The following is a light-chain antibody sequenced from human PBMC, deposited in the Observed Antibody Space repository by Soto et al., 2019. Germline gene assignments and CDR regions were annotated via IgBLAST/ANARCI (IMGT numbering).Light chain of an antibody. V-gene: IGKV3-11*01. CDR1: QGISRF. CDR2: DAS. Sequence: EIVLTQSPATLSLSPGDRATLSCRASQGISRFLAWYQQKPGQVPRLLIYDASSRAVGVPSRFSGSGSGTDFTLTISCLEPEDFAMYYCHQRAHWPLSFGGGTKIESK. CDR3: HQRAHWPLS. J-gene: IGKJ4*01.